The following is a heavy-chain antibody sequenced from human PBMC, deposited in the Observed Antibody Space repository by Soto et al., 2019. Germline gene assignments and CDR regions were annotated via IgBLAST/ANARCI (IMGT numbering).Heavy chain of an antibody. CDR3: AKGGRQWLVTSDFNY. J-gene: IGHJ4*02. V-gene: IGHV3-30*18. D-gene: IGHD6-19*01. Sequence: VQLVESGGGVVQPGRSLRLSCAASGFTFSDYAMHWVRQAPGKGLEWVAVVSHDGRNTHYADSVKGRFTISRDSSKNTVLLAKTSPSAEDTAVYYCAKGGRQWLVTSDFNYWGQGALVTVSS. CDR2: VSHDGRNT. CDR1: GFTFSDYA.